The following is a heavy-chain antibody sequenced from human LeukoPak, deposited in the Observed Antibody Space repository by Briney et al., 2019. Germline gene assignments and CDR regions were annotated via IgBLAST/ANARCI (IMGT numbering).Heavy chain of an antibody. V-gene: IGHV3-74*01. CDR1: GFTFSSYW. CDR3: ARGTVTTGYYYYYMDV. CDR2: INSDGSST. J-gene: IGHJ6*03. D-gene: IGHD4-17*01. Sequence: PGGSLRLSCAASGFTFSSYWMHWVRQAPGKGLVWFSRINSDGSSTSYADSVKGRFTISRDNAKNTLYLQMNSLRAEDTAVYYCARGTVTTGYYYYYMDVWGKGTTVTVSS.